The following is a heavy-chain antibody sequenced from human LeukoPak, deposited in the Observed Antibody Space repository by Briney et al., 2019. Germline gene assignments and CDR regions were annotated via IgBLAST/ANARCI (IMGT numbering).Heavy chain of an antibody. Sequence: GGSLRLSCAASGFTFSSYEMNWVRQAPGKGLEWVSVIYSGGSTYYADSVKGRFTISRDNSKNTLYLQMNSLRAEDTAVYYCARDGGEWLSYWGQGTLVTVSS. CDR1: GFTFSSYE. V-gene: IGHV3-66*02. D-gene: IGHD3-3*01. CDR2: IYSGGST. J-gene: IGHJ4*02. CDR3: ARDGGEWLSY.